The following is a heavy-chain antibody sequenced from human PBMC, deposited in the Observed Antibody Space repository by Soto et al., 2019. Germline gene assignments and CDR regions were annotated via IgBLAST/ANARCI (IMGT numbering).Heavy chain of an antibody. D-gene: IGHD1-26*01. Sequence: VQLVESGGGVVQPGRSLRLSCVASEFTFSSHLMHWVRQAPGKGLEWVAFISNDGDYKNYADSVKGRFTISRDNSKDRVYLEIHRMRPEDTARYHCARDDALSAPYLLDYWGQGTLVIVS. CDR3: ARDDALSAPYLLDY. J-gene: IGHJ4*02. V-gene: IGHV3-30*03. CDR1: EFTFSSHL. CDR2: ISNDGDYK.